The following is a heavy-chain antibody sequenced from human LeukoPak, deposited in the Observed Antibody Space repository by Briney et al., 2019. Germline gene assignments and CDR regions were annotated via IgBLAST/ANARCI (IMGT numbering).Heavy chain of an antibody. CDR3: ARDLYSTYGGYFDY. D-gene: IGHD3-16*01. V-gene: IGHV4-38-2*02. CDR2: IYHSGST. J-gene: IGHJ4*02. CDR1: GYSISSGYY. Sequence: SETLSLTCTISGYSISSGYYWGWIRQPPGKGLEWIGSIYHSGSTYYNPSLKSRVTIAVDPSKTQYSLELSSVTAADTAVYYGARDLYSTYGGYFDYWGQGTLVTVSS.